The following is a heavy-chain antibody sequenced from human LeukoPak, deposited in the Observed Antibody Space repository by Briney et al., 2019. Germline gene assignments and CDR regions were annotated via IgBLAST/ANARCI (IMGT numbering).Heavy chain of an antibody. CDR1: GYTFTSYG. D-gene: IGHD5-24*01. CDR3: ARSGYNYPRGWFDP. J-gene: IGHJ5*02. V-gene: IGHV1-18*01. CDR2: ISAYNGNT. Sequence: ASVKVSCKASGYTFTSYGISWVRQAPGQGLEWMGWISAYNGNTNYAQKLQGRVTMTRNTSISTAYMELSSLRSEDTAVYYCARSGYNYPRGWFDPWGQGALVTVSS.